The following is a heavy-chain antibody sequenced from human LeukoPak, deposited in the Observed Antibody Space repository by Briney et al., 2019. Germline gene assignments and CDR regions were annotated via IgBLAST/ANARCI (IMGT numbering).Heavy chain of an antibody. CDR1: GFTFSSYA. V-gene: IGHV3-23*01. CDR2: ISGSGGST. D-gene: IGHD3-10*01. CDR3: AKSLGGNYYGSGSYYKGFDY. J-gene: IGHJ4*02. Sequence: GGSLRLSCAASGFTFSSYAMSWVGQAPGKGLEWVSAISGSGGSTYYADSVKGRFTIYRDNSKNTLYPQMNSLRAEGTAVYHCAKSLGGNYYGSGSYYKGFDYGGQGTLVTVSS.